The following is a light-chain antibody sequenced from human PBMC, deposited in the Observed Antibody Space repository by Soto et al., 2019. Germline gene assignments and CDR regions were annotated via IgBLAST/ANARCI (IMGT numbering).Light chain of an antibody. J-gene: IGKJ1*01. CDR1: QSVSTN. Sequence: EIVMTQSPATLSVSPGERAALSCTASQSVSTNLAWYQQTPGQAPRLLIYNVSTRATAILARFSGSGSGTELIPTTIDLQSEEFGVYYCCQYSHWPPRTFGQGTKVDIK. V-gene: IGKV3-15*01. CDR2: NVS. CDR3: CQYSHWPPRT.